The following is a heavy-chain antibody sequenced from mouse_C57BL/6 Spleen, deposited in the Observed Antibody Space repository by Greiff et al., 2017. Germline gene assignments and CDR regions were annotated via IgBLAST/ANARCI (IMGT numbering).Heavy chain of an antibody. Sequence: VQLQQSGPGMVKPSQSLSLTCTVTGYSITSGYDWHWIRHFPGNKLEWMGYISYSGSTNYNPSLKSRISITHDTSKNHFFLKLNSVTTEDTATYYCASLYDYTGYFDVWGTGTTVTVSS. CDR1: GYSITSGYD. CDR2: ISYSGST. V-gene: IGHV3-1*01. J-gene: IGHJ1*03. CDR3: ASLYDYTGYFDV. D-gene: IGHD2-4*01.